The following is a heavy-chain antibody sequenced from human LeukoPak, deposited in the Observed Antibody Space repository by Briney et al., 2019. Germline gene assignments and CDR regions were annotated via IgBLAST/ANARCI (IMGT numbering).Heavy chain of an antibody. CDR1: GFTFSSYG. Sequence: PGGSLRLSCAASGFTFSSYGMHWVRQAPGKGLEWVAVISYDGSNKYYADSVKGRFTISRDNSKNTLYLQMNSLRAEDTAVYYCARVGVVVTAMRDAFDIWGQGTMVTVYS. CDR3: ARVGVVVTAMRDAFDI. CDR2: ISYDGSNK. V-gene: IGHV3-30*03. J-gene: IGHJ3*02. D-gene: IGHD2-21*02.